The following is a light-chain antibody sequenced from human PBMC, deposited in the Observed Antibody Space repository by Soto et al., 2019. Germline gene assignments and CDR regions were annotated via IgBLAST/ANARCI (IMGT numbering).Light chain of an antibody. CDR3: QQYDNLPPV. CDR2: DAS. Sequence: DIQMTPSPSSLSASVGDRVTITCQASQDISNYLNWYQQKPGKAPKLLIYDASNLETGVPSRFSGSGSGKEFNYTISTLQPEDIATYYCQQYDNLPPVFGPGTKVDIK. V-gene: IGKV1-33*01. CDR1: QDISNY. J-gene: IGKJ3*01.